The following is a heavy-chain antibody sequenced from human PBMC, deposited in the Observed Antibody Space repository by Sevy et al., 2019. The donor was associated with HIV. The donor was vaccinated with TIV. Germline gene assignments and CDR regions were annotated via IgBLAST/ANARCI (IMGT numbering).Heavy chain of an antibody. J-gene: IGHJ4*02. CDR1: GYYFTGYY. D-gene: IGHD3-10*01. Sequence: ASVKVSCKASGYYFTGYYVHWVRQAPGQGLEWMGWNNPNGGGTNIGQKFHGRVTMSRDTSITTAYMELIRLRSNDTGVYYCARSVYGSGTYLNDYWGQGTLVTVSS. V-gene: IGHV1-2*02. CDR3: ARSVYGSGTYLNDY. CDR2: NNPNGGGT.